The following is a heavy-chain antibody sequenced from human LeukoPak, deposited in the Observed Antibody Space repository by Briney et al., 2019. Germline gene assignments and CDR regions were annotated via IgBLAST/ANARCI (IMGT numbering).Heavy chain of an antibody. Sequence: SETLSLTCTVSGGSVSSGSYYWSWIRQPPGKGLEWIGYIYYSGSTNYNPSLKRRVTIPVDTSKNQFSLKLSSVTAADTAVYYCARDGGPSPGMDVWGKGTTVTVSS. V-gene: IGHV4-61*01. CDR3: ARDGGPSPGMDV. D-gene: IGHD2-15*01. CDR2: IYYSGST. J-gene: IGHJ6*04. CDR1: GGSVSSGSYY.